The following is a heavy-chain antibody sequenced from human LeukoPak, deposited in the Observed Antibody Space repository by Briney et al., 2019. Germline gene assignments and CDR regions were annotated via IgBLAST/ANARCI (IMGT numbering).Heavy chain of an antibody. CDR1: GFTFSSYA. J-gene: IGHJ6*02. Sequence: GGSLRLSCAGSGFTFSSYAMSWVRQAPGKGLEWVSTISGSGGAGTYYADSVKGRFAVSRDNSRNTLYLPMNSLRAEDTAVYYCVKDRGGSPFYGMDVWGQGTTVTVSS. D-gene: IGHD1-26*01. V-gene: IGHV3-23*01. CDR3: VKDRGGSPFYGMDV. CDR2: ISGSGGAGT.